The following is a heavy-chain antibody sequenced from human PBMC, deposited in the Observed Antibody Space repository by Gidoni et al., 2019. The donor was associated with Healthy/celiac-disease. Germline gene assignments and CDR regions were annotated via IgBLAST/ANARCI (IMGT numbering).Heavy chain of an antibody. V-gene: IGHV1-69*06. CDR1: GGTFSSYA. D-gene: IGHD6-6*01. Sequence: QVQLVPFWAEVKKPGSSVKVSRKASGGTFSSYAISWVRQAPGQGLEWMGGIIPIFGTANYAQKFQGRVTITADKSTSTAYMELSSLRSEDTAVYYCARVLVPGAEDYWGQGTLVTVSS. CDR2: IIPIFGTA. J-gene: IGHJ4*02. CDR3: ARVLVPGAEDY.